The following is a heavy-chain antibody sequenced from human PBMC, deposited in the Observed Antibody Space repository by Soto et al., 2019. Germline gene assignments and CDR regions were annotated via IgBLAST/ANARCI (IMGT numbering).Heavy chain of an antibody. V-gene: IGHV3-23*01. CDR2: ISGSGCST. Sequence: EVQLLESGGGLVQPGGSLRLSCAASGFTFSSYAMSWVRQAPGKGLEWVSAISGSGCSTYYADSVKGRFTISRDNSKNTLYLQMNSLRAEDTAVYYCAKPPNLVVVPAAPYYFDYWGQGTLVTVAS. D-gene: IGHD2-2*01. CDR3: AKPPNLVVVPAAPYYFDY. CDR1: GFTFSSYA. J-gene: IGHJ4*02.